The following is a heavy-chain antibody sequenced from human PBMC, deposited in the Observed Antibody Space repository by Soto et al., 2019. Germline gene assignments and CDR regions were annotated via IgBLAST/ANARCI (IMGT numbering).Heavy chain of an antibody. Sequence: EVQLVESGGGLVQPGGSLRLSCAASGFTVSTYYMNWVRQAPGEGLEWVSVVYSGGTTYYADSVRGRFTISRDNSKSTLFLQMNSLRAEDTAVYYCARGRSASSDFDSWGQATLVTVSS. CDR3: ARGRSASSDFDS. CDR1: GFTVSTYY. CDR2: VYSGGTT. D-gene: IGHD3-10*01. J-gene: IGHJ4*02. V-gene: IGHV3-66*01.